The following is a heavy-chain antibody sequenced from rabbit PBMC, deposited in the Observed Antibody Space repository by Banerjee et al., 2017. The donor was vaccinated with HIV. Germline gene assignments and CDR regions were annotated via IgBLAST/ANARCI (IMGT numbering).Heavy chain of an antibody. D-gene: IGHD7-1*01. CDR3: VREAGYAGYGDGNL. CDR2: INAVTGKP. V-gene: IGHV1S45*01. CDR1: GFSFSNKDV. Sequence: QEQLVESGGGLVQPEGSLTLTCKASGFSFSNKDVMCWVRQAPGKGLEWIACINAVTGKPVYASWAKGRFTISRTSSTTVTLQMTSLTAADTATYFCVREAGYAGYGDGNLWGPGTLVTVS. J-gene: IGHJ4*01.